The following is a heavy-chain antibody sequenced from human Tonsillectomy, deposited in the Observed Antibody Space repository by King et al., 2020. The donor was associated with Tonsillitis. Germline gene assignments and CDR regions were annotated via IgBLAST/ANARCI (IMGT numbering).Heavy chain of an antibody. CDR1: GFTFSTYG. CDR3: AKESQMKGAGATIDY. Sequence: VQLVQSGGGVVQPGRSLRLSCAASGFTFSTYGMHWVRQAPGKGLEWVATIWYYGSNEYYADSVKGRFTISRDNSKNTLYLQMNSLRVEDTAVYYCAKESQMKGAGATIDYWGQGTLVTVSS. J-gene: IGHJ4*02. CDR2: IWYYGSNE. D-gene: IGHD1-26*01. V-gene: IGHV3-33*06.